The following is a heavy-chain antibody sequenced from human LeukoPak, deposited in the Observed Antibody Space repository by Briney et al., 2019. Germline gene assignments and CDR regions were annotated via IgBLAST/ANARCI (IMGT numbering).Heavy chain of an antibody. J-gene: IGHJ5*02. CDR2: ISGSGGST. V-gene: IGHV3-23*01. CDR3: AKDRAVVVVAASWFDP. CDR1: GFTFSSYA. D-gene: IGHD2-15*01. Sequence: GSLRLSCAASGFTFSSYAMSWVRQAPGKGLEWVSAISGSGGSTYYADSVKGRFTISRDNSKNTLYLQMNSLRAEDTAVYYCAKDRAVVVVAASWFDPWGQGTLVTVSS.